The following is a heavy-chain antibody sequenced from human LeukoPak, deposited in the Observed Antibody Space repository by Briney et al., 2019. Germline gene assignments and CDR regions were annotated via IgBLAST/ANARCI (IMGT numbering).Heavy chain of an antibody. D-gene: IGHD3-3*01. CDR2: INPSGGST. V-gene: IGHV1-46*01. CDR1: GYTFTSYY. J-gene: IGHJ5*02. Sequence: ASVKVSCKASGYTFTSYYMHWVRQAPGQGLEWMGIINPSGGSTSYAQKFQGRVTMTRDMSTSTVYMELSSLRSEDTAVYYCARDEGDYDFWSGYFAAPRGGWFDPWGQGTLVTVSS. CDR3: ARDEGDYDFWSGYFAAPRGGWFDP.